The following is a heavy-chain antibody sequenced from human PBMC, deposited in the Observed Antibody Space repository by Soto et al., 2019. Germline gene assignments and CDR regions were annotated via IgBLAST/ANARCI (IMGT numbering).Heavy chain of an antibody. CDR2: IYTSVST. D-gene: IGHD3-3*01. J-gene: IGHJ6*02. Sequence: SETLSLTCTVSGGSISSYYWSWIRQPGGKGLEWIGRIYTSVSTNYNPSLKSRVTMSVDTSKNTFSLKLSSVTAADTAVYYCAREMNPHITGYYGMDVWGQGTTVTVSS. V-gene: IGHV4-4*07. CDR1: GGSISSYY. CDR3: AREMNPHITGYYGMDV.